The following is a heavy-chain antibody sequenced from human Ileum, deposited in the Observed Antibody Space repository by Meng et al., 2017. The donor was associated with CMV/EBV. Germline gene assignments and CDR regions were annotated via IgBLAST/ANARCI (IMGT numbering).Heavy chain of an antibody. D-gene: IGHD2-15*01. CDR2: ISYDGNIK. Sequence: GESLKISCRGSGFRFISYAMHWVRQAPDKGLDWVAVISYDGNIKHYADSVEGRFTISRDNAKNSLYLQMNSLRVEDTAVYYCARVGDYSLKDWGQGTLVTVSS. J-gene: IGHJ4*02. CDR1: GFRFISYA. CDR3: ARVGDYSLKD. V-gene: IGHV3-33*05.